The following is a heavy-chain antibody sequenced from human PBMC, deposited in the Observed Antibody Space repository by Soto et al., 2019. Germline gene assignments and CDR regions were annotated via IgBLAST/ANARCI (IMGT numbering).Heavy chain of an antibody. D-gene: IGHD2-15*01. CDR1: GGSFSDFA. Sequence: QVQLAQSGAEVRKPGSSVKVSCRASGGSFSDFAFSWVRQAPGQGLEWMGGIIPMFAATKYAQRFQGRVTITADASTRTGYLALISLTSADSAVYYCARGGIVAVPAALSSYDDYTNYRFDSWGQGTLVSVSS. V-gene: IGHV1-69*01. CDR3: ARGGIVAVPAALSSYDDYTNYRFDS. J-gene: IGHJ4*02. CDR2: IIPMFAAT.